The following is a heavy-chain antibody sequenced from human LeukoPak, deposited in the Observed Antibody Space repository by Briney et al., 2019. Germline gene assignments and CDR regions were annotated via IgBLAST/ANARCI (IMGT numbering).Heavy chain of an antibody. D-gene: IGHD6-13*01. J-gene: IGHJ4*02. V-gene: IGHV3-7*03. CDR2: INQDGSEE. CDR1: GFTFSAYW. Sequence: GGSLRLSCAASGFTFSAYWMAWVRQAPGKGLEWVANINQDGSEEYYADSVRGRFTISRDNAKNSLYLQMNSLRAEDTALYYCANHAYSLFDYWGQGTLVTVSS. CDR3: ANHAYSLFDY.